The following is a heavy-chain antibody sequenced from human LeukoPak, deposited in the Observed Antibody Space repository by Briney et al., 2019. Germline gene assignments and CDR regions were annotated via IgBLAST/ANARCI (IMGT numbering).Heavy chain of an antibody. CDR1: GGSVSSVRYY. J-gene: IGHJ4*02. D-gene: IGHD2-15*01. Sequence: SETLSLTCTGSGGSVSSVRYYWSWIRQPPGKGLEWIGYIYYIRSTNYNPSLNSRVTISVDTSKNQFSLKLSSVTAADTAVYYCASIVAATVDYWGQGTLVTVSS. V-gene: IGHV4-61*01. CDR2: IYYIRST. CDR3: ASIVAATVDY.